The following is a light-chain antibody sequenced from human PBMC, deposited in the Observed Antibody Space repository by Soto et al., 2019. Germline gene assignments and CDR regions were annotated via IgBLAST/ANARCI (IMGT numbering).Light chain of an antibody. CDR3: QQRSDWPT. V-gene: IGKV3-11*01. Sequence: EIVLTQSPGTLSLSPGERATLSCRACQSVSRYLAWYQQKGGQAPRLLIYDASNRATGIPARFSGSGSGTDFTLTISSLEPEDFAIYYCQQRSDWPTFGGGTKVDIK. J-gene: IGKJ4*01. CDR1: QSVSRY. CDR2: DAS.